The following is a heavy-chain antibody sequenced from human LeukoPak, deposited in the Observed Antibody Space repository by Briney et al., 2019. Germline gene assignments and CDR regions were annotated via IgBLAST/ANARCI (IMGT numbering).Heavy chain of an antibody. D-gene: IGHD6-19*01. V-gene: IGHV3-11*06. CDR3: ARESIAVAGTDY. J-gene: IGHJ4*02. CDR2: ISSSSSYT. Sequence: GGSLRLPCAASGFTFSDYYMSWIRQAPGKGLEWVSYISSSSSYTNYADSVKGRFTISRDNAKNSLYLQMNSLRAEDTAVYYCARESIAVAGTDYWGQGTLVTVSS. CDR1: GFTFSDYY.